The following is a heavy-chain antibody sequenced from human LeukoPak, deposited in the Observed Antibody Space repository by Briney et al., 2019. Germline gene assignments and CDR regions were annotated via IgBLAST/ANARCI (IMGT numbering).Heavy chain of an antibody. J-gene: IGHJ4*02. CDR3: ARDRTLAAILN. CDR1: GGTFSSYA. CDR2: IILILGIA. D-gene: IGHD2-15*01. V-gene: IGHV1-69*04. Sequence: SVKVSCKASGGTFSSYAISWVRQAPGQGLEWMGRIILILGIANYAQKFQGRVTITADKSTSTAYMELSSLRSEDTAVYYCARDRTLAAILNWGQGTLVTVSS.